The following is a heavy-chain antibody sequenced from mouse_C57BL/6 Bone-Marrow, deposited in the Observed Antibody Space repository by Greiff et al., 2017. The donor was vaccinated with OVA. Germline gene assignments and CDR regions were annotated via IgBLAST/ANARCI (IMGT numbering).Heavy chain of an antibody. V-gene: IGHV1-69*01. J-gene: IGHJ3*01. CDR2: IDPSDSYT. CDR3: VFSCYSNPAWFAY. Sequence: QVQLQQPGAELVMPGASVKLSCKASGYTFTSYWMHWVKQRPGQGLEWIGEIDPSDSYTNYNQKFKGKSTLTVDKSSSTAYMQLSSLTSEDSAVYYCVFSCYSNPAWFAYWGQWTLVTVSA. D-gene: IGHD2-5*01. CDR1: GYTFTSYW.